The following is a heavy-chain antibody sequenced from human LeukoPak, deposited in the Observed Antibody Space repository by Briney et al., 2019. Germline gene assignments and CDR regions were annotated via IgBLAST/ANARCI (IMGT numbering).Heavy chain of an antibody. CDR3: ASSMVRGVINVRNYYYYYMDV. CDR1: GYTFTGYY. D-gene: IGHD3-10*01. V-gene: IGHV1-2*02. Sequence: ASVKVSCKASGYTFTGYYMHWVRQAPGQGLEWMGWINPNSGGTNYAQKVQGRVTMTRDTSISTAYMELSRLRSDDTAVYYCASSMVRGVINVRNYYYYYMDVWGKGTTVTVSS. J-gene: IGHJ6*03. CDR2: INPNSGGT.